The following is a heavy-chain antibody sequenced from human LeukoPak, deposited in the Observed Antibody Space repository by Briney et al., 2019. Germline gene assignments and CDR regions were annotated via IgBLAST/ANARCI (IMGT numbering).Heavy chain of an antibody. D-gene: IGHD2-2*01. CDR3: ARAPITSPFYFDY. V-gene: IGHV3-20*04. CDR2: INWSGGST. J-gene: IGHJ4*02. CDR1: GFAFDEHG. Sequence: GGSLRLSCTASGFAFDEHGMSWVRQVPGKGLEGASGINWSGGSTDYAGPLRGRFTISRDNAKNSLYLQMDSLRAEDTALYYCARAPITSPFYFDYWGQGTLVTVSS.